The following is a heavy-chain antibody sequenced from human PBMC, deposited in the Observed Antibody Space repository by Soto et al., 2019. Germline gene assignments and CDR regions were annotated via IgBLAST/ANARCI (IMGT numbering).Heavy chain of an antibody. CDR2: IYYSGDR. Sequence: GTLALSCTVSGGSMSYYNWRWIRQPPGQGLEWSGSIYYSGDRHYNTSLKSGVTAPVVTSMNQFFRNLDSVTAVHEAVFNWDRGGYAQAFEYWGEGALGTVSS. J-gene: IGHJ4*02. CDR1: GGSMSYYN. D-gene: IGHD5-12*01. V-gene: IGHV4-59*01. CDR3: DRGGYAQAFEY.